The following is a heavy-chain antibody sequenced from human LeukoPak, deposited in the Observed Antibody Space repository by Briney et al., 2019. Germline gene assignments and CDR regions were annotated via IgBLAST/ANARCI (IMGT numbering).Heavy chain of an antibody. J-gene: IGHJ6*02. CDR2: IYTSGST. CDR1: GGSISSYY. V-gene: IGHV4-4*07. Sequence: SETLSLTCTVSGGSISSYYWSWIRQPAGKGLEWIGRIYTSGSTNYNPSLKSRVTMSVDTSKNQFSLTLSSVTAADTAVYYCARGAYGDYLSYYYYGMDVWGQGTTVTVSS. CDR3: ARGAYGDYLSYYYYGMDV. D-gene: IGHD4-17*01.